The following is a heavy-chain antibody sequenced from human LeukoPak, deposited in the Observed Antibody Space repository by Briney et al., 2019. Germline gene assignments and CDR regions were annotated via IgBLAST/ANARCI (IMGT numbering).Heavy chain of an antibody. J-gene: IGHJ4*02. D-gene: IGHD6-19*01. CDR1: GFTFSSYS. CDR2: ISTSSSYI. V-gene: IGHV3-21*01. Sequence: PGGSLRLSCAASGFTFSSYSMSWVRQAPGKGLEWVSSISTSSSYIYYADSVKGRFTISRDNSKNTLYLQMNSLRAEDTAVYYCARDHHSSGWPYFDYWGQGTLVTVSS. CDR3: ARDHHSSGWPYFDY.